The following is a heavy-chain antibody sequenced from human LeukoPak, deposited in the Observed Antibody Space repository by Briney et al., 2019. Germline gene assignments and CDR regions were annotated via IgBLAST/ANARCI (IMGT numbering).Heavy chain of an antibody. Sequence: PGGSLRLSCAASGFTVDSNYLSWVRQAPGKGLEWVSTIYTGGNTYYAASVKGRFTISRDFSKNTVFLHMNSLRAEDTAMYYCAREHNWNYYDYWGQGTLVTVSS. V-gene: IGHV3-53*01. CDR2: IYTGGNT. CDR3: AREHNWNYYDY. CDR1: GFTVDSNY. J-gene: IGHJ4*02. D-gene: IGHD1-20*01.